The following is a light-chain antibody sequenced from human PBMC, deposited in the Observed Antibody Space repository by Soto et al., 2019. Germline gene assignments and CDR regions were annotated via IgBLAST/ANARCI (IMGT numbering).Light chain of an antibody. J-gene: IGKJ1*01. V-gene: IGKV3-15*01. CDR2: GAS. CDR3: QQYNDWPTP. CDR1: QSVGTS. Sequence: EIVLTQSPATVSVSPGERATLSCRASQSVGTSVAWYQQKAGQAPRLLIYGASTRATGVPARFSGSGSGTDFTLTIASLQSEDFGVYYCQQYNDWPTPFGQGTKV.